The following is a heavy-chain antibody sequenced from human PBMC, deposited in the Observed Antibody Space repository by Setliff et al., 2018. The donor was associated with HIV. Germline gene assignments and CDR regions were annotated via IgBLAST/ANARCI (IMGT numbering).Heavy chain of an antibody. Sequence: GGSLRLSCAASGFTFSSYAMSWVRQAPGKGLEWVSVISGSGGNTYYADSVKGRFTISRDNSKNTLSLQMNSLRVEDTAVYYCARARYMDVWGKGTTVTVSS. CDR2: ISGSGGNT. V-gene: IGHV3-23*01. D-gene: IGHD6-6*01. J-gene: IGHJ6*03. CDR1: GFTFSSYA. CDR3: ARARYMDV.